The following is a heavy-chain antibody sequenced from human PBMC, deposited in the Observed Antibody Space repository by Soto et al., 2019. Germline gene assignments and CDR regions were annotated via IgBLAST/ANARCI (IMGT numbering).Heavy chain of an antibody. J-gene: IGHJ6*02. CDR2: ISVIGDYT. Sequence: GGSLRLSCEGSGFTFSSYSINWVRQAPGKGLEWVSSISVIGDYTFYADSVKGRFTISRDNAKNSLFLQMDSLRAEDTAVYFCARDSTNRQDGMDVCRERPTVPVSS. D-gene: IGHD2-2*01. CDR1: GFTFSSYS. CDR3: ARDSTNRQDGMDV. V-gene: IGHV3-21*01.